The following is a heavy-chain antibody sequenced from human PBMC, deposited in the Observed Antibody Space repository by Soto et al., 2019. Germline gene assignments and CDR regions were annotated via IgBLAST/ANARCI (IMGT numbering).Heavy chain of an antibody. V-gene: IGHV3-7*05. D-gene: IGHD2-2*01. CDR3: ARHLPYCSSTSCYRGLPTRPLFYYYYGMDV. J-gene: IGHJ6*02. CDR2: IKQDGSEK. Sequence: GGSLRLSCAASGFTFSSYWMSWVRQAPGKGLEWVANIKQDGSEKYYVDSVKGRFTISRDNAKNSLYLQMNSLRAEDTAVYYCARHLPYCSSTSCYRGLPTRPLFYYYYGMDVWGQGTTVTVSS. CDR1: GFTFSSYW.